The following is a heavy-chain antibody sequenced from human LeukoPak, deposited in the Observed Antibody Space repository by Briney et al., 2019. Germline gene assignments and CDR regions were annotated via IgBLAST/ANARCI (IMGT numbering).Heavy chain of an antibody. CDR1: GYTFTTYA. V-gene: IGHV7-4-1*02. CDR2: INTNTGNP. D-gene: IGHD3-10*01. CDR3: ARDEELLWFGELLSFPLDY. J-gene: IGHJ4*02. Sequence: GASVKVSCKASGYTFTTYAMNWVRQAPGQGLEWMGWINTNTGNPTYAQGFTGRFVFSLDTSVSTAYLQISSLRAEDTAVYYCARDEELLWFGELLSFPLDYWGQGTLVTVSS.